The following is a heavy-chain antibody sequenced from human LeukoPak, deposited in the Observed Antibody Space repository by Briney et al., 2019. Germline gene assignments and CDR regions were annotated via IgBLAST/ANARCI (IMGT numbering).Heavy chain of an antibody. D-gene: IGHD3-10*01. CDR2: ISSSSSYI. CDR3: ARAHYYGSGSYYVDY. J-gene: IGHJ4*02. V-gene: IGHV3-21*01. CDR1: GFTFSSYS. Sequence: GGSLRLSCAASGFTFSSYSMNWLRQAPGKEREWVSSISSSSSYIYYADSVKGRFTISRDNAKYSLYLQMNSLRAEDAAVYYCARAHYYGSGSYYVDYWGQGTLVTVSS.